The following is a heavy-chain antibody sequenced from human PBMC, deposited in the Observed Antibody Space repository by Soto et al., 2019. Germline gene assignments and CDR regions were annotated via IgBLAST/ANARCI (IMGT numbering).Heavy chain of an antibody. J-gene: IGHJ4*02. V-gene: IGHV4-34*01. CDR2: INHSGST. D-gene: IGHD6-13*01. CDR1: GGSFSGYY. CDR3: ARGARIAAAVGYYFDY. Sequence: QVQLQQWGAGLLKPSETLSLTCAVYGGSFSGYYWSWIRQPPGKGLEWIGEINHSGSTNYNPSLKIRVTISVDTSKNQFSLKLSSVTAADTAVYYCARGARIAAAVGYYFDYWGQGTLVTVSS.